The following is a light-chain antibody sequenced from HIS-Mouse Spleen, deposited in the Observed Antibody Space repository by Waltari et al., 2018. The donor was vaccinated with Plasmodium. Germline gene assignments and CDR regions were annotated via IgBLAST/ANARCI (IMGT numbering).Light chain of an antibody. CDR1: SNDVDGYNY. J-gene: IGLJ2*01. CDR3: SSYAGSNNVV. V-gene: IGLV2-8*01. Sequence: QSALTQPPSASGSPGQSVTISCTAPSNDVDGYNYVSWYQQHPGKAPDLLIFEVSKRPSGVPYGFSGAKSGNTASLTVAGRQAEDVADYYCSSYAGSNNVVFGGGTKLTVL. CDR2: EVS.